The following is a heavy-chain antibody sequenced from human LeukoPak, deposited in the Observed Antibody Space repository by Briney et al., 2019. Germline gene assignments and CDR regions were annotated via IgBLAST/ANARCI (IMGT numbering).Heavy chain of an antibody. CDR2: IYYSGST. V-gene: IGHV4-31*03. Sequence: KPSQTLSLTCTVSGGSISSGGYYWSWIRQHPGKGLGWIGYIYYSGSTYYNPSLKSRVTISVDTSKNQFSLKLSSVTAADTAVYYCARGYCSSTSCYTGYGMDVWGQGTTVTVSS. CDR3: ARGYCSSTSCYTGYGMDV. D-gene: IGHD2-2*02. J-gene: IGHJ6*02. CDR1: GGSISSGGYY.